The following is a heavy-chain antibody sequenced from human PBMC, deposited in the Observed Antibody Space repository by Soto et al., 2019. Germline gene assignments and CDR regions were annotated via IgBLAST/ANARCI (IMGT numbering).Heavy chain of an antibody. CDR1: SGSVSSANYY. CDR3: VNGFSLDY. V-gene: IGHV4-61*01. J-gene: IGHJ4*02. CDR2: VFYSGNT. D-gene: IGHD2-8*01. Sequence: PSETLSLTCTVSSGSVSSANYYWTWIRQPPGKGLEWIGYVFYSGNTNSNPSLKSRVSISVDTSKDQFSLKLRSVTAADTAVYFCVNGFSLDYWGQGILVTVSS.